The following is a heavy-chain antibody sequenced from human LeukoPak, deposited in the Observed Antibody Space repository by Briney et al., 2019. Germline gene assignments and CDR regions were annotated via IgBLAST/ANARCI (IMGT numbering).Heavy chain of an antibody. CDR1: GGSFSGYY. Sequence: KASETLSLTCAVYGGSFSGYYWSWIRQPPGKGLEWIGEINHSGSTNYNPSLKSRVTISVDTSKNQFSLKLSSVTAADTAVYYCAIFPVGIAAAGTLYWGQGTLVTVSS. J-gene: IGHJ4*02. CDR3: AIFPVGIAAAGTLY. CDR2: INHSGST. D-gene: IGHD6-13*01. V-gene: IGHV4-34*01.